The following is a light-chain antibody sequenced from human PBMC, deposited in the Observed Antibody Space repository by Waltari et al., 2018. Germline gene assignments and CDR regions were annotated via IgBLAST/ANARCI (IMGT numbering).Light chain of an antibody. CDR2: GAS. J-gene: IGKJ1*01. V-gene: IGKV3-20*01. CDR1: QSVSRAV. CDR3: QHYVRLPAT. Sequence: ATLSCRASQSVSRAVAWYQQKPGQAPRLLIYGASIRATGIPDRFSGSGSGTDFSLTISRLEPADSAMYYCQHYVRLPATFGQGTKVEIK.